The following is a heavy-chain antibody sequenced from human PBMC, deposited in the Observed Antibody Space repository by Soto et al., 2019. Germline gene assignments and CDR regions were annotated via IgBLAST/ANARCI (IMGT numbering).Heavy chain of an antibody. CDR3: AKGHYYYDSSGYRHFDY. V-gene: IGHV3-23*01. D-gene: IGHD3-22*01. J-gene: IGHJ4*02. CDR1: GFTFNNYA. CDR2: LRIGGSIT. Sequence: VQLLESGGGLVQPGGSLRLSCAASGFTFNNYAMSWVRQAPGKGLEWVSTLRIGGSITYYADSVKGRFTVSRDNSKNTLYLLMNGLRAEDTAVYYCAKGHYYYDSSGYRHFDYWGQGTLVTVSS.